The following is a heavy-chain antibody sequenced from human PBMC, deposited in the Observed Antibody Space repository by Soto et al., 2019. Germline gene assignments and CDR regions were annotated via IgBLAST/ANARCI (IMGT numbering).Heavy chain of an antibody. CDR3: AKSLLGLGDYFDY. Sequence: GGSLRLSCAASGFTFSSYAMSWIRQAPGKGLECVSTISGSDGSTYYADSVKGRFTISRDNSKNTLYVQMNTLRVEDTAVYYCAKSLLGLGDYFDYWGQGTLVTVSS. J-gene: IGHJ4*02. CDR2: ISGSDGST. CDR1: GFTFSSYA. V-gene: IGHV3-23*01. D-gene: IGHD3-16*01.